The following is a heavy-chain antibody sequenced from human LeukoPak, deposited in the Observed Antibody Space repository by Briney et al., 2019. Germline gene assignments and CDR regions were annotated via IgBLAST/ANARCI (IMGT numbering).Heavy chain of an antibody. D-gene: IGHD2-2*01. CDR3: ARVPVSSSTSLTLKYYYYYYMDV. Sequence: ASVKVSCKASGYTFTGYYMHWVRQAPGQGLEWMGWINPNSGGTNYAQKFQGRVTMTRDTSISTAYMELSRLRSDDTAVYYCARVPVSSSTSLTLKYYYYYYMDVWGKGTTVTISS. V-gene: IGHV1-2*02. J-gene: IGHJ6*03. CDR2: INPNSGGT. CDR1: GYTFTGYY.